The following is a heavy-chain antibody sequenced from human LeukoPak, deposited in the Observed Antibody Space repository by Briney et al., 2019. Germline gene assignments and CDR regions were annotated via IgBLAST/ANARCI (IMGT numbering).Heavy chain of an antibody. V-gene: IGHV4-30-4*01. CDR1: GGSISSGDYY. J-gene: IGHJ6*02. D-gene: IGHD3-3*01. CDR3: ARDSPIWSGYTTAKNYYYYGMDV. Sequence: PSETLSLTCTVSGGSISSGDYYWSWIRQPPGKGLEWIGYIYYSGSTYYNPSLKSRVTISVDTSKNQFSLKLSSVTAADTAVYYCARDSPIWSGYTTAKNYYYYGMDVWGQGTTVTDSS. CDR2: IYYSGST.